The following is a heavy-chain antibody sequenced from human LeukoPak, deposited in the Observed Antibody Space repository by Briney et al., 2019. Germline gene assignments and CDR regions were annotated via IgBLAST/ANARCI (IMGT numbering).Heavy chain of an antibody. V-gene: IGHV3-30*19. D-gene: IGHD3-16*01. Sequence: PGTSLRLSCVVSGFTLSSCAMHWVRQAPGKGLEWMTVISYDGSNTYYIDSVKGRFTISRDNSKNTLFLLMNSLRPEDTAMYYCARDGGGDYFDYWGQGTLVTVSS. CDR3: ARDGGGDYFDY. CDR1: GFTLSSCA. J-gene: IGHJ4*02. CDR2: ISYDGSNT.